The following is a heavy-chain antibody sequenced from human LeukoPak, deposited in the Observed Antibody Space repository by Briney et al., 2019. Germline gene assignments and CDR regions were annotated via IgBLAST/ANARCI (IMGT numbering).Heavy chain of an antibody. J-gene: IGHJ6*03. CDR1: GGSFSGYY. V-gene: IGHV4-34*01. D-gene: IGHD6-13*01. CDR2: INHSGST. Sequence: SETLSLTCAVYGGSFSGYYWSWIHQPPGKGLEWLGEINHSGSTNYNPSLKSRVTISVDTSENQFSLKLSSVAAADTAVYYCARALAAAGTNYYYYMDVWGKGTTVTVSS. CDR3: ARALAAAGTNYYYYMDV.